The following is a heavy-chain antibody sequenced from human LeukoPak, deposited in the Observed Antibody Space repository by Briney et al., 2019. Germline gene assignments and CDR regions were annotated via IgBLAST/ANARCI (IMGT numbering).Heavy chain of an antibody. V-gene: IGHV1-18*04. CDR3: ARNLYGSGWYSKPYNWFDP. Sequence: GASVKVSCKASGYTFTSYGISWVRQAPGQGLEWMGWISAYNGNTNYAQKLQGRVTMTTDTSTSTAYMELRSLRSDDTAVYYCARNLYGSGWYSKPYNWFDPWGQGTLVTVSS. CDR1: GYTFTSYG. D-gene: IGHD6-19*01. CDR2: ISAYNGNT. J-gene: IGHJ5*02.